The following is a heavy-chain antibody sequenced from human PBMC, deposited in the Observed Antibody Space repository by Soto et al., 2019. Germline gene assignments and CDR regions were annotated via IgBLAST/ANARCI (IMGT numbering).Heavy chain of an antibody. V-gene: IGHV1-18*01. Sequence: ASVKVSCKAYGYTFTSYGISWVRQAPGQGLEWMGWISAYNGNTNYAQKLQGRVTMTTDTSTSTAYMELRSLRSDDTAVYYCAKDRLFGWFDPWGQGTLVTVPQ. J-gene: IGHJ5*02. CDR2: ISAYNGNT. CDR1: GYTFTSYG. D-gene: IGHD3-22*01. CDR3: AKDRLFGWFDP.